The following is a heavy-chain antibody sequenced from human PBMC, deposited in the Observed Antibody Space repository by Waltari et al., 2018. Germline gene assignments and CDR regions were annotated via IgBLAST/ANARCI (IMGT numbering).Heavy chain of an antibody. CDR2: IYPGDSDA. V-gene: IGHV5-51*01. D-gene: IGHD6-19*01. CDR3: ARRIITPAGLSLNWVDA. J-gene: IGHJ5*02. CDR1: GCDFNGYW. Sequence: ELQLVQSAAALKKPGESLRISCKGSGCDFNGYWIVWVRQRPGKGLEWLGTIYPGDSDARYSPSFQGHVTFSADVSTGTAFLQWNSLAASDSAMYYCARRIITPAGLSLNWVDAWGQGTLVTVSS.